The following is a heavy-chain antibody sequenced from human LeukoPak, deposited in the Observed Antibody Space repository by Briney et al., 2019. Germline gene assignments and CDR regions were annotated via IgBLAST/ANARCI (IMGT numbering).Heavy chain of an antibody. Sequence: PGGSLRLSCAASGFTFSSYAMHWVRQAPGKGLEWVAVISYDGSNKYYADSVKGRFTISRDNSKNTLYLQMNSLRAEDTAVYYCARGYYYDRNGAFDIWGQGTMVTVSS. CDR3: ARGYYYDRNGAFDI. CDR2: ISYDGSNK. CDR1: GFTFSSYA. J-gene: IGHJ3*02. V-gene: IGHV3-30-3*01. D-gene: IGHD3-22*01.